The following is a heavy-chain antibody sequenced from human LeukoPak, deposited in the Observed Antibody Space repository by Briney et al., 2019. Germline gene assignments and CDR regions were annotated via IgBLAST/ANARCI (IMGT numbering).Heavy chain of an antibody. J-gene: IGHJ3*02. D-gene: IGHD6-13*01. V-gene: IGHV4-34*01. Sequence: SETLSLTCAVYGGSFSGYYWSWIRQPPGKGLEWIGEINHSGSTNYNPSLKSRVTISVDTSKNQFSLKLSSVTAADTAVYYCARGLEYSSSWYPDDAFDIWGQGTMVTVSS. CDR2: INHSGST. CDR3: ARGLEYSSSWYPDDAFDI. CDR1: GGSFSGYY.